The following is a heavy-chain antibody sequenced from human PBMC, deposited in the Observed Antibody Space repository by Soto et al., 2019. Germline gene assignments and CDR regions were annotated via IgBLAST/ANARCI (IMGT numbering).Heavy chain of an antibody. V-gene: IGHV1-69*12. J-gene: IGHJ4*02. CDR3: ARSGGLDRDFNY. CDR1: GGTFSSDA. CDR2: IIPMFDTP. Sequence: QVQLVQSVAEVKKPGSSVKVSCKASGGTFSSDAFSWVRQAPGQGLEWMGGIIPMFDTPIYAQKFQDRVTITADESTSTAYMQLRSLRSGDTAVYYCARSGGLDRDFNYWGQGSLVTVSS. D-gene: IGHD2-15*01.